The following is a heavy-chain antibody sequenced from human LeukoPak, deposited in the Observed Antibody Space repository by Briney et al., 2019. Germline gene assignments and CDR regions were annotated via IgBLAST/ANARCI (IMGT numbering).Heavy chain of an antibody. V-gene: IGHV7-4-1*02. CDR3: ARSRRVGYCSSTSCLNWFDP. CDR2: INTNTGNP. D-gene: IGHD2-2*01. CDR1: GYTFTSYA. Sequence: ASVKVSCKASGYTFTSYAMNWVRQAPGQGLEWMGWINTNTGNPTYAQGFTGRIVFSLDTSVSTAYLQISSLKAEDTAVYYCARSRRVGYCSSTSCLNWFDPWGQGTLVTVSS. J-gene: IGHJ5*02.